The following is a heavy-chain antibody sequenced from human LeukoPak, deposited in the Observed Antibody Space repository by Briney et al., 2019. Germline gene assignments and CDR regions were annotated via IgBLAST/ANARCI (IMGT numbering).Heavy chain of an antibody. CDR3: ARDYCGGDCYSGWYFDL. Sequence: GRSLSLSCAASGFTFDDYGMQWVRPAPGKGLEWVSGISFNSDNIAHAVYVKGPFTISRDTAKNSLYLQMNSLRAEDTALYYCARDYCGGDCYSGWYFDLWGRGTLVTVSS. D-gene: IGHD2-21*02. CDR1: GFTFDDYG. J-gene: IGHJ2*01. CDR2: ISFNSDNI. V-gene: IGHV3-9*01.